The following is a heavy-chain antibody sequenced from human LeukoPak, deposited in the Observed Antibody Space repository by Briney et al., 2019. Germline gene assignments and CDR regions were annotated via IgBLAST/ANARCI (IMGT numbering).Heavy chain of an antibody. Sequence: GGSLRLSCAASGFTVNSNYMSWVRQAPGKGLEWVAVIYSGGSTFYAEAVRGRFTISRDSLKNTLYLQMNSLRADDTAVYYCARRYYYDSSSDFDSWGQGTLVTVSS. CDR1: GFTVNSNY. CDR3: ARRYYYDSSSDFDS. V-gene: IGHV3-66*04. D-gene: IGHD3-22*01. CDR2: IYSGGST. J-gene: IGHJ4*02.